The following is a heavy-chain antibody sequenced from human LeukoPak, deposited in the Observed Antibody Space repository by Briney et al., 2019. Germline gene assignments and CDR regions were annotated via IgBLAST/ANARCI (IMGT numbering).Heavy chain of an antibody. CDR3: AKDLVSYDSSGYPDY. D-gene: IGHD3-22*01. J-gene: IGHJ4*02. CDR2: ISYDGSNK. CDR1: GFTFSSYG. V-gene: IGHV3-30*18. Sequence: PPGGSLRLSCAASGFTFSSYGMHWVRQAPGKGLEGVAVISYDGSNKYYADSVKGRFTISRDNSKNTLYLQMNSLRAEDTAVYYCAKDLVSYDSSGYPDYWGQGTLVTVSS.